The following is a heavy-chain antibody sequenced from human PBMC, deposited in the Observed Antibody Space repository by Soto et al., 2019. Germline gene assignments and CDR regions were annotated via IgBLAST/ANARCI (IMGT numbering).Heavy chain of an antibody. CDR1: GGSISSSNW. Sequence: QVQLQESGPGLVKPSGTLSLTCALTGGSISSSNWWSWVRQPPGKGLEWIEEIHHSGSTNYKSSRMGRVPIPVDKSMNQFSLTLTPVTAADTAVYYCARNGYSNGWYHFDYWGQGILVTVSS. J-gene: IGHJ4*02. CDR3: ARNGYSNGWYHFDY. D-gene: IGHD6-19*01. V-gene: IGHV4-4*02. CDR2: IHHSGST.